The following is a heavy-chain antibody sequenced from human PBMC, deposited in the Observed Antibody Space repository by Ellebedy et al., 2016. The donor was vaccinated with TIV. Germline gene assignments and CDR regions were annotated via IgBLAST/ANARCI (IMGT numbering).Heavy chain of an antibody. J-gene: IGHJ4*02. CDR3: VRSIGGSSGY. Sequence: GESLKISXAASGFNLSSHWMHWVRQAPGKGLVWVSNINSDGSITNYADSVKGRFTISRDNAKNTLYLQMNSLRAEDTAVYHCVRSIGGSSGYWGQGTLVAVSS. V-gene: IGHV3-74*01. D-gene: IGHD2-15*01. CDR2: INSDGSIT. CDR1: GFNLSSHW.